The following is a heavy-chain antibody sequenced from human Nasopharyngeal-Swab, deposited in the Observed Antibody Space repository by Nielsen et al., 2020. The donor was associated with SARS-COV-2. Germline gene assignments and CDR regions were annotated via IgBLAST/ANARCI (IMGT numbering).Heavy chain of an antibody. CDR3: VRRGCVTSSCPSSFDF. CDR2: VYPGYSDT. J-gene: IGHJ4*02. CDR1: GYSFIQYC. V-gene: IGHV5-51*01. Sequence: GESLKLSCDASGYSFIQYCLGLVRQMPGKGLEWMWIVYPGYSDTRYSPSFQGQVTISADNGFNTVYLQWSSLKSSDTAMYYCVRRGCVTSSCPSSFDFWGQGTLVTVSS. D-gene: IGHD2-15*01.